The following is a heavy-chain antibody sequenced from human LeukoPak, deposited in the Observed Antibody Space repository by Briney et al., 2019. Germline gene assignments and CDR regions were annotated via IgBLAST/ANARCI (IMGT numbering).Heavy chain of an antibody. CDR2: IYYSGST. V-gene: IGHV4-59*01. CDR1: GGSISSYY. CDR3: ASSGLEWESPTYYFDY. Sequence: PSETLSLTCTVSGGSISSYYWSWIRQPPGKGLEWIGYIYYSGSTNYNPSLKSRVTISVDTSKNQFSLKLSSVTAADTAVYYCASSGLEWESPTYYFDYWGQGTLVTVSS. D-gene: IGHD1-26*01. J-gene: IGHJ4*02.